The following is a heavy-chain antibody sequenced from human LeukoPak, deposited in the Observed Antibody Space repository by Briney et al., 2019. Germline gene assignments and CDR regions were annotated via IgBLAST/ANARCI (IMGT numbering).Heavy chain of an antibody. CDR1: GGSISSYY. Sequence: SETLSLTCTVSGGSISSYYWSWIRQPAGKGLEWIGRIYTSGSTNYNPSLKSRVTMSVDTSKNQLSLKLSSVTAADTAVYYCARDMSSGWSFDYWGQGTLVTVSS. CDR2: IYTSGST. V-gene: IGHV4-4*07. J-gene: IGHJ4*02. CDR3: ARDMSSGWSFDY. D-gene: IGHD6-19*01.